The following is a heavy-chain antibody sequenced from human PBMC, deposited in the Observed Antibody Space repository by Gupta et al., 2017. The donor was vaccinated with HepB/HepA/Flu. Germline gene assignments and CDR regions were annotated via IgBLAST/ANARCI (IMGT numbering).Heavy chain of an antibody. CDR1: GFTFSHYP. CDR2: ITGNGGST. V-gene: IGHV3-64*01. J-gene: IGHJ4*02. D-gene: IGHD2/OR15-2a*01. CDR3: AKIGPIDY. Sequence: EVQVVESGGGLIQPGGSLRLSCAASGFTFSHYPMLWVRQAPGKGLEYVSAITGNGGSTYYANSVKGRFTISRDNSKNTLYLQMXSXRPEDRXVYYCAKIGPIDYRGQGTLVTVSS.